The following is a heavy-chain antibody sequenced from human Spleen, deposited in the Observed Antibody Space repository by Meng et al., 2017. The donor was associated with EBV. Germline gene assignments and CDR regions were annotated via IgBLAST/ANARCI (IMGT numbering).Heavy chain of an antibody. J-gene: IGHJ4*02. Sequence: QVQLVQSGGEVMKPGASVKVSCKASGYTFTTYGIVWVRQAPGQGLEWMGMVSPYNGATTYAEKFQNRVTMTTDTSTATAYMDLGSLGSDDTAVYYCAREGASRTSYYNPFDYWGQGTLVTVSS. CDR2: VSPYNGAT. V-gene: IGHV1-18*01. CDR1: GYTFTTYG. D-gene: IGHD3-10*01. CDR3: AREGASRTSYYNPFDY.